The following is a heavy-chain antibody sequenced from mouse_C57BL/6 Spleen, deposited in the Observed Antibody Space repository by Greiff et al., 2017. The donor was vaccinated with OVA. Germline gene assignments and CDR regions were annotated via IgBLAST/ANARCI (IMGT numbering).Heavy chain of an antibody. J-gene: IGHJ2*01. CDR1: GYTFTSYW. CDR2: IDPSDSYT. CDR3: ARRAIRYFDY. V-gene: IGHV1-50*01. D-gene: IGHD3-1*01. Sequence: QVQLQQPGAELAKPGASVKLSCKASGYTFTSYWMQWVKQRPGQGLEWIGEIDPSDSYTNYNQKFKGKATLTVDTSSSTAYMQLSSLTSEDSAVYYCARRAIRYFDYWGQGTTLTVSS.